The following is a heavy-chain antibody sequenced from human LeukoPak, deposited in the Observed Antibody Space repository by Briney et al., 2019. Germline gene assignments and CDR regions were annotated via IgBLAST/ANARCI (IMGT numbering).Heavy chain of an antibody. J-gene: IGHJ1*01. CDR3: ASEDYYDSSAYYYRNFQH. CDR2: ISSSSSYM. V-gene: IGHV3-21*01. CDR1: GFTFSSNT. D-gene: IGHD3-22*01. Sequence: GGSLRLSCAASGFTFSSNTMNWVRQAPEKGLEWVSSISSSSSYMKYADSVRGRFTISRDNAKNSLYLQMNSLRAEDTAVYYCASEDYYDSSAYYYRNFQHWGQATLVTVSS.